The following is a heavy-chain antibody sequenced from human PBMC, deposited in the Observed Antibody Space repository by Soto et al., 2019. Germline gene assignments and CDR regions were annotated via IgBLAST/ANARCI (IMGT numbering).Heavy chain of an antibody. CDR1: RFTFSSYV. CDR3: ARVDDYDSWGHGAFDI. D-gene: IGHD3-22*01. J-gene: IGHJ3*02. CDR2: IWYDGSNK. Sequence: QVQLVESGGGVVQPGRSLRLSCTASRFTFSSYVMHWVRQAPGKGLEWVAVIWYDGSNKYYADSVKGRFTISRDNSENTLYLQMNSLRADDTAVYYCARVDDYDSWGHGAFDIWGQGTMVTVSS. V-gene: IGHV3-33*01.